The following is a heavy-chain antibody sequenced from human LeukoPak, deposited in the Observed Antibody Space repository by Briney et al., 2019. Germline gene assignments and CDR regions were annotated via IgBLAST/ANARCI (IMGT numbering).Heavy chain of an antibody. Sequence: GGSLRLSCVVSGFTFRNAWMSWVRQAPGKGLEWVSYISSSSSTIYYADSVKGRFTISRDNAKNSLYLQMNSLRAEDTAVYYCARDCYDFWSGYFAYYYYYMDVWGKGTTVTVSS. CDR2: ISSSSSTI. CDR1: GFTFRNAW. D-gene: IGHD3-3*01. CDR3: ARDCYDFWSGYFAYYYYYMDV. J-gene: IGHJ6*03. V-gene: IGHV3-48*01.